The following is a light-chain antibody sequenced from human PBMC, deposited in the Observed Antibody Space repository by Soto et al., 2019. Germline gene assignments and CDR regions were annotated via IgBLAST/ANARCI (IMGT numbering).Light chain of an antibody. Sequence: QSALTQPRSVSGSPGQSVTISCTGTNSDVGTYNYVSWYQQHPGKAPKLIIYDVTKRPSGVPDRFSGSKSGNTASLIISGLQAADEADYYCCSYAGDRDLIFGGGTKLTVL. CDR2: DVT. V-gene: IGLV2-11*01. J-gene: IGLJ2*01. CDR3: CSYAGDRDLI. CDR1: NSDVGTYNY.